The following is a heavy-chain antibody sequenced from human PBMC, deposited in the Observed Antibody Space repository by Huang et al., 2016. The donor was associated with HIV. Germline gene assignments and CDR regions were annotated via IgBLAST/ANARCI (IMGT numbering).Heavy chain of an antibody. D-gene: IGHD2-21*01. CDR2: INPSNGNT. J-gene: IGHJ4*02. CDR1: GYSFTTYA. CDR3: AREFVIFGAPLWPAY. V-gene: IGHV1-3*01. Sequence: QVQLVQSGAEVKKPGASVKVSCKASGYSFTTYALHWVRQAPGHRLEWMGWINPSNGNTNDSQKFQGRVTITRDTSASTVYMEVSSLTFEDTAVYYCAREFVIFGAPLWPAYWGQGTLISVSS.